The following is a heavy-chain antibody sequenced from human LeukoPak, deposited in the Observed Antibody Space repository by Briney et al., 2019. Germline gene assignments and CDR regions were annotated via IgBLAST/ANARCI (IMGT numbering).Heavy chain of an antibody. J-gene: IGHJ4*02. D-gene: IGHD2-2*01. CDR2: INPNGGDT. CDR3: VRVGFTTSWSNFDY. Sequence: GASLKVSCKAAGYNFPAYFVHWVRQAPGQGLEWMGRINPNGGDTNYAQKFQGRVTMARDTSISTANMELSSLISDDTAVYYCVRVGFTTSWSNFDYWGQGTLVTVSS. CDR1: GYNFPAYF. V-gene: IGHV1-2*06.